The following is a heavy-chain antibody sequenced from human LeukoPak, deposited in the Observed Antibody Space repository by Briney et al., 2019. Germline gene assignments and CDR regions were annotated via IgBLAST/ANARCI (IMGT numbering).Heavy chain of an antibody. CDR1: GGSFSGYY. V-gene: IGHV4-34*01. J-gene: IGHJ3*02. Sequence: SETLSLTCAVYGGSFSGYYWSWIRQPPGKGLEWIGEINHSGSTNYNPSLKSRVTISVDTSKNQFSLKLSSVTAADTAVYYCARGSQYYYGSGSYAFDIWGQGTMVTVSS. CDR3: ARGSQYYYGSGSYAFDI. D-gene: IGHD3-10*01. CDR2: INHSGST.